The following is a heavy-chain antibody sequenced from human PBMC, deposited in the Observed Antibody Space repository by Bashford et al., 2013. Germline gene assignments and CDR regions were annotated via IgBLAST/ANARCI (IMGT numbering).Heavy chain of an antibody. CDR2: ISTKTENT. CDR3: ARGDNDYVWGSFRNELDY. D-gene: IGHD3-16*02. CDR1: GYTFSSYA. J-gene: IGHJ4*02. V-gene: IGHV1-18*01. Sequence: ASVKVSCKASGYTFSSYAIMWVRQAPEQGLEWMGWISTKTENTNYAQKFQGRVTMSTDTSTSTAYLELRSLRSDDTAVYYCARGDNDYVWGSFRNELDYWGQGSLVTVSS.